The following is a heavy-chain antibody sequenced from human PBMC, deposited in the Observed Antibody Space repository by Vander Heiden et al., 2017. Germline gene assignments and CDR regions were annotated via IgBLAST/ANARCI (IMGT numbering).Heavy chain of an antibody. J-gene: IGHJ4*02. Sequence: VQLVQSGAEVKKPGASVTVFCTVSGNIFASFFIHGAREAPEQGLERVEIINPFDGSTTFAQKFQDRVTMTSDTSTSTVYMELSSLTSDDTAVYYCARPYANGWYDYWGQVTLVTVSS. CDR2: INPFDGST. CDR1: GNIFASFF. V-gene: IGHV1-46*01. CDR3: ARPYANGWYDY. D-gene: IGHD6-19*01.